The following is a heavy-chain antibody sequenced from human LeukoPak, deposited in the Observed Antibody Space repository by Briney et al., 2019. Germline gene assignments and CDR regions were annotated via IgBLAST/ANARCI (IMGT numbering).Heavy chain of an antibody. V-gene: IGHV4-39*07. D-gene: IGHD6-6*01. CDR1: GGSISSGSYY. CDR3: ARGRGIAARLKSYYYYYMDV. J-gene: IGHJ6*03. Sequence: SETLSLTCTVSGGSISSGSYYWSWIRQPPGKGLEWIGEINHSGSTNYNPSLKSRVTISVDTSKNQFSLKLSSVTAADTAVYYCARGRGIAARLKSYYYYYMDVWGKGTTVTVSS. CDR2: INHSGST.